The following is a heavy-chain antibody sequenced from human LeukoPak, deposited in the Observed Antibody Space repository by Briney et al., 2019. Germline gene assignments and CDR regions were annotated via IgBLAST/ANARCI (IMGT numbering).Heavy chain of an antibody. CDR1: GYTFTRYD. V-gene: IGHV1-8*03. D-gene: IGHD5-12*01. Sequence: ASVKVSCKASGYTFTRYDINWVRQATGQGLEWMGWMNPNRGDTGYAQKFQGRVTITRNTSISTAYMELSSLRSEDTAVYYCARPPSGYDPDYFDYWGQGTLVTVSS. CDR3: ARPPSGYDPDYFDY. J-gene: IGHJ4*02. CDR2: MNPNRGDT.